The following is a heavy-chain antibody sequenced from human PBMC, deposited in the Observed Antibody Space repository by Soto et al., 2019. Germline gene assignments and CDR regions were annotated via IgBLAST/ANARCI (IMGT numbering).Heavy chain of an antibody. CDR1: GGSISSSSYY. CDR2: IYYSGST. Sequence: SETLSLTCTVSGGSISSSSYYWGWIRQPPGKGLEWIGSIYYSGSTYYNPSLKSRVTTSVDTSKNQFSLKLSSVTAADTAVYYCASRYYNWFDPWGQGTLVTVSS. CDR3: ASRYYNWFDP. D-gene: IGHD1-1*01. V-gene: IGHV4-39*01. J-gene: IGHJ5*02.